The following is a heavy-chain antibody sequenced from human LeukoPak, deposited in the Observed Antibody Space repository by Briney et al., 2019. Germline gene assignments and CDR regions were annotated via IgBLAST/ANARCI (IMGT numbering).Heavy chain of an antibody. J-gene: IGHJ4*02. CDR3: VSFYETY. CDR1: GNYW. Sequence: GGSLRISCAASGNYWMHWVRQVPGKGLVWVSHINSDGSWTSYADSVKGRFTISKDNAKNTVYLQMNSLRAEDTAVYYCVSFYETYWGRGTLVTVSS. D-gene: IGHD2/OR15-2a*01. V-gene: IGHV3-74*01. CDR2: INSDGSWT.